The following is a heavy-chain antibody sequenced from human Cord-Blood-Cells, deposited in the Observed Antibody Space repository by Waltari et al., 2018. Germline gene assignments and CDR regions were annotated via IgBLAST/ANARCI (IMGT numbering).Heavy chain of an antibody. V-gene: IGHV7-4-1*02. CDR3: ARDLVWFGELTGYYYGMDV. CDR2: INTNTGNP. D-gene: IGHD3-10*01. CDR1: GYTFTSYA. J-gene: IGHJ6*02. Sequence: QVQLVQSGSELKKPGASVKVSCKASGYTFTSYAMNWVRQAPGQGLEWMGWINTNTGNPTYAQGSTGRFVLSLDTSVSTAYLEISSLKAEDTAVYYCARDLVWFGELTGYYYGMDVWGQGTTVTVSS.